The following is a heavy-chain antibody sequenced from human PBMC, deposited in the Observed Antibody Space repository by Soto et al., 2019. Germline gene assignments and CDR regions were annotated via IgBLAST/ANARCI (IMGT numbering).Heavy chain of an antibody. Sequence: QVHLVESGGGVVQPGRSPRLSCVASGFTFSNYGMHWVRQAPGKGLEWVPVISYDGSNKYYADSVKGRFTISRDNSKNTLYLQMTSLRTEDTALYYCAKLDEGGLQYAYYAMDVWGQGTTVTVSS. V-gene: IGHV3-30*18. J-gene: IGHJ6*02. CDR1: GFTFSNYG. D-gene: IGHD2-15*01. CDR3: AKLDEGGLQYAYYAMDV. CDR2: ISYDGSNK.